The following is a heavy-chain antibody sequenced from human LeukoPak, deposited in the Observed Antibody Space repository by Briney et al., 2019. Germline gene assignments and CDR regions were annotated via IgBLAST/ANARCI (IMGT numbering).Heavy chain of an antibody. CDR3: ARDLGITSTTVYYGMDV. CDR1: GFTFDDYG. CDR2: VNWNGGST. D-gene: IGHD1-14*01. J-gene: IGHJ6*02. V-gene: IGHV3-20*04. Sequence: GGSLRLSCAASGFTFDDYGMSWVRQAPGKGLEWISGVNWNGGSTGYADSVKGRFTISRDNAKNSLYLQMNSLRAEDTAVYYCARDLGITSTTVYYGMDVWGQGTTVTVSS.